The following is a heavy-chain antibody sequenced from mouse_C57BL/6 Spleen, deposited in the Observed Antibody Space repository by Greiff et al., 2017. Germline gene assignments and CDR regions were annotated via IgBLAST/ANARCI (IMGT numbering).Heavy chain of an antibody. D-gene: IGHD1-1*01. J-gene: IGHJ4*01. Sequence: VQLQQSGPVLVKPGASVKMSCKASGYTFTDYYMNWVKQSHGKSLEWIGVINPYNGGTSYNQKFKGKATLTVDKSSSTAYMELNSLTSEDSAVXYYSRSRAILLYAMDYWGQGTSVTVSS. CDR2: INPYNGGT. CDR3: SRSRAILLYAMDY. V-gene: IGHV1-19*01. CDR1: GYTFTDYY.